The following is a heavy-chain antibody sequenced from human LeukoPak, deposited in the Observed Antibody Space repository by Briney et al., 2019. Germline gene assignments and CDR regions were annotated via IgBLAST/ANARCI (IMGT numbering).Heavy chain of an antibody. CDR3: ARGKPNCSSTSCHRRHFDY. D-gene: IGHD2-2*01. V-gene: IGHV4-59*12. Sequence: PSETLSLTCTVSGGSISTYYWNWIRQPPGKGLEWIGYIYHSGSTNYNPSLKGRVTISVDTSKNQFSLKLSSVTAADTAVYYCARGKPNCSSTSCHRRHFDYWGQGTLVTVSS. CDR2: IYHSGST. CDR1: GGSISTYY. J-gene: IGHJ4*02.